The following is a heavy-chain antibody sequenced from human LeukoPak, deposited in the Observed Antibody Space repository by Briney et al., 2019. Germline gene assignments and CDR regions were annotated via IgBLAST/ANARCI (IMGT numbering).Heavy chain of an antibody. Sequence: ASVKVSCKASGYTFTSYDINWVRQATGQGLEWMGWMTPNSAYTGYAQKFQGRVTITRNTSITTAYMELSSLRFEDTAVYYCARGRDGYNLGYFDLWGRGTLVTVSS. V-gene: IGHV1-8*03. J-gene: IGHJ2*01. CDR2: MTPNSAYT. CDR1: GYTFTSYD. D-gene: IGHD5-24*01. CDR3: ARGRDGYNLGYFDL.